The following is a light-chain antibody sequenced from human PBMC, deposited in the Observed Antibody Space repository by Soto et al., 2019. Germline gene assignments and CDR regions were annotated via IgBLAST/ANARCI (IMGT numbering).Light chain of an antibody. V-gene: IGKV1-39*01. CDR3: QSYNTARPT. Sequence: DIQMTQSPSSLSASVGDRVMITCRASQTISTYLNWYQQKPGTAPKLLIYDASTLQSGVPSRFRGSGSGTDFTLTISGLQPEDLATYYCQSYNTARPTFGQGTKVDIK. J-gene: IGKJ1*01. CDR1: QTISTY. CDR2: DAS.